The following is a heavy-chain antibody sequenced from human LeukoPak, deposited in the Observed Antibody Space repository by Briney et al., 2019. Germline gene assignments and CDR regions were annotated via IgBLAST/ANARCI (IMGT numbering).Heavy chain of an antibody. CDR3: ARVYGYYGSGNYYLDY. CDR2: ISSSTSYT. V-gene: IGHV3-11*05. D-gene: IGHD3-10*01. J-gene: IGHJ4*02. CDR1: GSTFSDCY. Sequence: GGSLRLSCTASGSTFSDCYMSWIRQAPGKGLEWVSYISSSTSYTYYADSVKGRFTISRDNAKNSLCLQMNSLRAEDTAVYYCARVYGYYGSGNYYLDYWGQGTLVTVSS.